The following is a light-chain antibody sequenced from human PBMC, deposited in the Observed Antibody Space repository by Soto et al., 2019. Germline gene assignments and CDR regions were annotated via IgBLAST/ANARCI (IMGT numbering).Light chain of an antibody. Sequence: QSALTQPASVSGSPGQSITISCTGTSSDVGGYNYVSWYQQHPGKAPKLMIYEVTNRPSGVSNRFSGSKSGNTASLTISGLQAEDEADYYCSSYTDSITLVVFGGETKLTVL. CDR2: EVT. CDR1: SSDVGGYNY. CDR3: SSYTDSITLVV. J-gene: IGLJ2*01. V-gene: IGLV2-14*01.